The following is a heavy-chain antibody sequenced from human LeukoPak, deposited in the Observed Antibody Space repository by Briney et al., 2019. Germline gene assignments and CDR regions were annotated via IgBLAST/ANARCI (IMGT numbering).Heavy chain of an antibody. CDR2: IIPVFGTA. CDR1: GGSFSNYV. Sequence: GASVKVSCKASGGSFSNYVLAWVRQAPGQGLEWVGGIIPVFGTANSAQRFQGRVTIYTDESKSTVYMDLNGLTSDDTAVYYCASGNYVSGMSYWGQGTLVTVSS. CDR3: ASGNYVSGMSY. V-gene: IGHV1-69*05. D-gene: IGHD3-10*01. J-gene: IGHJ4*02.